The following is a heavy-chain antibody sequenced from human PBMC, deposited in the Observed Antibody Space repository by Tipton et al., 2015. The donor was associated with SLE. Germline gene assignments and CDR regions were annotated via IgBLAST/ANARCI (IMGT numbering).Heavy chain of an antibody. CDR1: GDSISSHY. CDR3: ARDDPDGESSGKPGDH. CDR2: IYHSGST. V-gene: IGHV4-59*11. D-gene: IGHD3-22*01. Sequence: TLSLTCTASGDSISSHYWSWIRQPPGKGLEWIGEIYHSGSTNYNASLKSRVTISVDTSKNQFSLKLSSVTAADTAVYYCARDDPDGESSGKPGDHWGQGTLVTVSS. J-gene: IGHJ4*02.